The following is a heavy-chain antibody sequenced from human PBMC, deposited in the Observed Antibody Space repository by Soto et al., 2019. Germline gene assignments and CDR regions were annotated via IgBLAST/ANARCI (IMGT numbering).Heavy chain of an antibody. J-gene: IGHJ2*01. Sequence: EVQLLESGGGLVQPGGSLRLSCAASGFTFSNFVMSWVRRAQGKGLEWVSAIGGTSGSTYYADSVKGRFTISRDNSKNTLSLQMSRLRAEDTAVYYCAKRRGEGYFDLWGRGTLVTVSS. CDR2: IGGTSGST. D-gene: IGHD3-10*01. V-gene: IGHV3-23*01. CDR1: GFTFSNFV. CDR3: AKRRGEGYFDL.